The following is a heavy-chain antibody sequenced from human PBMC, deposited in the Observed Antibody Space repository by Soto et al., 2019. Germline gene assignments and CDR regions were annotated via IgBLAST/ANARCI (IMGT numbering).Heavy chain of an antibody. V-gene: IGHV3-11*01. Sequence: QVQLVESGGGLVKPGGSLRLSCAASGFTFSDYYMSWIRQAPGKGLEWVSYISSSGSTIYYADSVKGRFTISRDNAKNSLYLEMNRLGGEDPAVYYCARALTTVLVDPWGQGTLVTVSS. CDR1: GFTFSDYY. CDR2: ISSSGSTI. D-gene: IGHD4-17*01. CDR3: ARALTTVLVDP. J-gene: IGHJ5*02.